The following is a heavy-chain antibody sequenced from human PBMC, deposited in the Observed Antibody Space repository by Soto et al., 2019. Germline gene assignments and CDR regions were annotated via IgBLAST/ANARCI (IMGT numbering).Heavy chain of an antibody. D-gene: IGHD6-19*01. V-gene: IGHV6-1*01. Sequence: SQTLSLTCGISGDSVSSGSASWNWITQAPSRGLEWLGRTYYRSKWYNDYSVYVKSRISINPDTSKNQLSLQLTSVTPEDTAVYYCTRESMCGWSHYWGQGTLVTVSS. CDR2: TYYRSKWYN. CDR3: TRESMCGWSHY. CDR1: GDSVSSGSAS. J-gene: IGHJ4*02.